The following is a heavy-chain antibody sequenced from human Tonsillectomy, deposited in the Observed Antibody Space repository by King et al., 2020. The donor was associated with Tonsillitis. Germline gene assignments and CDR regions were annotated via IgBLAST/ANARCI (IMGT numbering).Heavy chain of an antibody. CDR1: GFTFSSYS. D-gene: IGHD1-26*01. J-gene: IGHJ4*02. CDR3: ARAWSIVGAPYYFDY. CDR2: ISSSSSYI. Sequence: VQLVESGGGLVKPGGSLRLSCAASGFTFSSYSMNWVRQAPGKGLEWVSSISSSSSYIYYADSVKGRFTISRDNAKNSLYLQMNSLRAEDTAVYYCARAWSIVGAPYYFDYWGQGTLVTVSS. V-gene: IGHV3-21*01.